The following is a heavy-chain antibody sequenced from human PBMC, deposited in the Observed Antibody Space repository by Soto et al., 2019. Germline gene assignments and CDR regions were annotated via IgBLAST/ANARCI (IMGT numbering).Heavy chain of an antibody. J-gene: IGHJ4*02. CDR3: ARDSPHYYDSSGHDY. Sequence: ASVKVSCKASGYTFTSYDINWVRKATGQGLEWMGWMNPNSGNTGYAQKFQGRVTITRDTSMSTAYMELSSLTSEDTAVYYCARDSPHYYDSSGHDYWGQGTLVTVSS. CDR2: MNPNSGNT. CDR1: GYTFTSYD. V-gene: IGHV1-8*03. D-gene: IGHD3-22*01.